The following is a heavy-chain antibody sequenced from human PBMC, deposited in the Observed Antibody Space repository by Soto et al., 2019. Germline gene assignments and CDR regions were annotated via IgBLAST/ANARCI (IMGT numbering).Heavy chain of an antibody. CDR2: ISDSGGVI. V-gene: IGHV3-23*01. Sequence: GGSLRLSCVVSGFTFRNYAMIWVRQVPGKGLEWVSGISDSGGVIFYADSVRGRFIISRDNSKDTLYLQMNTLSVEDTALYYCAKCAHFDMLTGLGGFDPWGQGTLATVSS. J-gene: IGHJ5*02. CDR3: AKCAHFDMLTGLGGFDP. D-gene: IGHD3-9*01. CDR1: GFTFRNYA.